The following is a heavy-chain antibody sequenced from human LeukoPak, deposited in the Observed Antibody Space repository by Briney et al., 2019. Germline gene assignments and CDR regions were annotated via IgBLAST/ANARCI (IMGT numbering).Heavy chain of an antibody. CDR1: GGSISSGDYY. CDR2: IYYSGST. D-gene: IGHD3-3*01. V-gene: IGHV4-30-4*01. J-gene: IGHJ6*02. Sequence: PSQTLSLTCTVSGGSISSGDYYWSWIRQPPGKGLEWIGYIYYSGSTYYNPSLKSRVTISVDTSKNQFSLKLSSVTAADTAVYYCAREPALHYDFWSGTSYYYGMDVWGQGTTVTASS. CDR3: AREPALHYDFWSGTSYYYGMDV.